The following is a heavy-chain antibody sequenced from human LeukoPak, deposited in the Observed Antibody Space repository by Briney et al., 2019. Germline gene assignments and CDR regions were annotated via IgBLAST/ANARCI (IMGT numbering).Heavy chain of an antibody. CDR3: ARDNQYCSSTSCSPYYGMDV. Sequence: PSETLSLTCTVSGGSISSGGYYWSWIRQHPGKGLEWIGYIYYSGSTYYNPSLKSRVTISVDTSKNQLSLKLSSVTAADTTVYYCARDNQYCSSTSCSPYYGMDVWGQGTTVTVSS. J-gene: IGHJ6*02. D-gene: IGHD2-2*01. CDR2: IYYSGST. V-gene: IGHV4-31*03. CDR1: GGSISSGGYY.